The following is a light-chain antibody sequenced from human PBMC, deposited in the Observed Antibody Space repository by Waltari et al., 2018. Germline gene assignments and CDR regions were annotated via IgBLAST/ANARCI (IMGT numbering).Light chain of an antibody. CDR3: QQYNSYPYT. V-gene: IGKV1-5*03. CDR1: QSINNW. CDR2: KAS. J-gene: IGKJ2*01. Sequence: DIQMTQSPSTLSASVGDRVTITCRASQSINNWLAWYQQKPGKAPKLLIYKASTLESGVPSRFSGSRSGTEFTLTISSLQPDDFATYYCQQYNSYPYTFGQGTKLEIK.